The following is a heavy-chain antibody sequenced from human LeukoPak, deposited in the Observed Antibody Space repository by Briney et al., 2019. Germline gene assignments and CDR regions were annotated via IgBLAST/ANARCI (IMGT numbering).Heavy chain of an antibody. CDR3: ARDRSISAAGDTH. D-gene: IGHD6-13*01. V-gene: IGHV3-74*01. Sequence: GGSLRLSCAASGFTFSDYWMHWVRQAPGKGLVWVSRINRDGSSTNYADSVKGRFTISRDNAKNTLSLQMNSLRAEDTAVYYCARDRSISAAGDTHWGPGTLVTVSS. CDR2: INRDGSST. CDR1: GFTFSDYW. J-gene: IGHJ4*02.